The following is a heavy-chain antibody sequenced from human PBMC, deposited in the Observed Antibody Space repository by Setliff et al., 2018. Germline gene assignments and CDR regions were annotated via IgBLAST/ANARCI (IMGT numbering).Heavy chain of an antibody. J-gene: IGHJ4*02. CDR2: FDHEDGEP. Sequence: ASVKVSCKVFGYTLGEVSMHWVRQAAGKGLEGLGGFDHEDGEPVYSQKFQGRVTVTEDSSTDTAYMEVSGLRSEDTAVYYCATIELGDFWSGIYCFDYWGQGTLVTVSS. CDR3: ATIELGDFWSGIYCFDY. D-gene: IGHD3-3*01. CDR1: GYTLGEVS. V-gene: IGHV1-24*01.